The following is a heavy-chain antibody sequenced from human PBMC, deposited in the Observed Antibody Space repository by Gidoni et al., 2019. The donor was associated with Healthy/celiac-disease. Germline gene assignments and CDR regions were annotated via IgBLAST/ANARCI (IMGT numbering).Heavy chain of an antibody. Sequence: QVQLVESGGGVVQPGRSLRLSCAASGFTFSRYGMHWVRQAPGKGLEWVAVISYDGSNKYYADSVKGRFTISRDNSKNTLYLQMNSLRAEDTAVYYCAKDRVTMIVVAPGDYWGQGTLVTVSS. D-gene: IGHD3-22*01. V-gene: IGHV3-30*18. CDR3: AKDRVTMIVVAPGDY. CDR2: ISYDGSNK. J-gene: IGHJ4*02. CDR1: GFTFSRYG.